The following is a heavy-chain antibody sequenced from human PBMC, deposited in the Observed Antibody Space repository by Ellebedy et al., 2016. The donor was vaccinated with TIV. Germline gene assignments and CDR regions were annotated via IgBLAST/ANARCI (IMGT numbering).Heavy chain of an antibody. CDR1: GGSISSYY. J-gene: IGHJ4*02. D-gene: IGHD4-17*01. V-gene: IGHV4-59*08. Sequence: MPSETLSLTCTVSGGSISSYYWNWIRQPPGKGLEWIGYIYYSGSTHYNPSLKSRVTISVDMSKNQFSLRLSSVTAADTAVYYCAGDYGAYFDYWGQGTLVTISS. CDR2: IYYSGST. CDR3: AGDYGAYFDY.